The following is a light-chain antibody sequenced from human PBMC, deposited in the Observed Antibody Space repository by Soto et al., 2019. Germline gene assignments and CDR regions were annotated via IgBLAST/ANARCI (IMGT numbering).Light chain of an antibody. J-gene: IGKJ2*01. CDR1: ESPVITDGDTL. V-gene: IGKV2-30*01. Sequence: IVLTQSPLSLPVTLGQPASISCRSSESPVITDGDTLLNWFQQRPGQSPRRLIYRVSNRDFGVQDKFSGSGSGTDVTLKISSVEAEDVAIYYCMQGARWPYTFGQGTKLEI. CDR2: RVS. CDR3: MQGARWPYT.